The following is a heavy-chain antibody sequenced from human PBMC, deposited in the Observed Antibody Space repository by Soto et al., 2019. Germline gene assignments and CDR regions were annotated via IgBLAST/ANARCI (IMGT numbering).Heavy chain of an antibody. J-gene: IGHJ4*02. CDR3: ASYSSGWYDVSY. CDR2: IYYSGST. Sequence: QVQLQESGTGLVKPSETLSLTCTVSGGSVSSGTYYWSWIRQPPGKGLEWIGYIYYSGSTNYNPSLKSRVTIAVDTSKNQSSLKLSSVTAADTAVYYCASYSSGWYDVSYWGQGTLVTVSS. V-gene: IGHV4-61*01. CDR1: GGSVSSGTYY. D-gene: IGHD6-19*01.